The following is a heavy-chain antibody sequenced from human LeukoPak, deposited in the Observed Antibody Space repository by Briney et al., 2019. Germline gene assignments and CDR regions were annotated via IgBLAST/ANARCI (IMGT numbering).Heavy chain of an antibody. CDR1: GFTLSGSD. J-gene: IGHJ4*02. V-gene: IGHV3-23*05. Sequence: GGSLRLSCAASGFTLSGSDMSWVRQAPGGGLQWVSSISSSVSRTFYADSVKGRFTISRDNSKNTLYLQMNSLRAEDTAVYYCAKFLPTHIVVANYYFDYWGQGTLVTVSS. D-gene: IGHD2-21*01. CDR2: ISSSVSRT. CDR3: AKFLPTHIVVANYYFDY.